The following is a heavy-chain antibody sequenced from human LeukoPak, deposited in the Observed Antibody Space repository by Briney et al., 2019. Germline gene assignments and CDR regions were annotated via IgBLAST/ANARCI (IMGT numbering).Heavy chain of an antibody. Sequence: GGSLRLSCASSGFTFSSYSMNWVRQAPGKGLEWVSYISSSSSTIYYADSVKGRFIISRDNAKNSLYLQMNSLRAEDTAVYYCARDSKFFAAAASDAFDIWGQGTMVTVSS. CDR1: GFTFSSYS. CDR3: ARDSKFFAAAASDAFDI. J-gene: IGHJ3*02. V-gene: IGHV3-48*04. CDR2: ISSSSSTI. D-gene: IGHD6-13*01.